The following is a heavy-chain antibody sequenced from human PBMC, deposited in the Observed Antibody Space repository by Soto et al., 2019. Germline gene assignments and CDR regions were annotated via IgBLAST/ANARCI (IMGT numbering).Heavy chain of an antibody. CDR3: ARVSGTYCYGMDV. J-gene: IGHJ6*02. D-gene: IGHD1-26*01. CDR1: GVSISSSNW. V-gene: IGHV4-4*03. Sequence: PETLSLTCAVSGVSISSSNWWSLVRHPPGKGLEWIGEIYHSGSTNYNPSLKSRVTISVDKSKNQFSLKLSSVIAADTAVYYCARVSGTYCYGMDVWGQGTTVTVSS. CDR2: IYHSGST.